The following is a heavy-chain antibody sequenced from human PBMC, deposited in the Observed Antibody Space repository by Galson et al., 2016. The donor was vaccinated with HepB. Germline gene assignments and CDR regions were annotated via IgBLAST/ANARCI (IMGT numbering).Heavy chain of an antibody. CDR2: IYYSGNT. D-gene: IGHD5-12*01. CDR1: GASISSGGYY. V-gene: IGHV4-31*03. Sequence: TLSLTCTVSGASISSGGYYWNLIRQHPGKGLEWIGYIYYSGNTYYNPSLKSRLTISVDTSKNQFSLKLSSVTAADTAVYYCARGGNSGLPFDYWGQGTLVTVSS. CDR3: ARGGNSGLPFDY. J-gene: IGHJ4*02.